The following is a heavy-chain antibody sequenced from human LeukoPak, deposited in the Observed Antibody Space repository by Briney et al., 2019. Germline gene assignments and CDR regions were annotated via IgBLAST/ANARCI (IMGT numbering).Heavy chain of an antibody. Sequence: SETLSLTCTVSGGSISSYYWSWIRQPPGKGLEWIGYIYYSGSTNYNPSLKSRVTISVDTSKNQFSLKLSSVTAADTAVYYCARHGVLVRGVIDYWGQGTLVTVSS. J-gene: IGHJ4*02. CDR2: IYYSGST. CDR3: ARHGVLVRGVIDY. D-gene: IGHD3-10*01. V-gene: IGHV4-59*01. CDR1: GGSISSYY.